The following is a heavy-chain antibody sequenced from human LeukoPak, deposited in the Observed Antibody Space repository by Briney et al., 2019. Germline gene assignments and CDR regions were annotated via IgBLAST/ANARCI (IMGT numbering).Heavy chain of an antibody. CDR2: ISYRGST. Sequence: SETLSLTCTVSGGSFSSHYWTWMRQPPGKGLEWIGYISYRGSTNYNPSLKSRLTISIDTSKNQFSLRLSSVTAADTAVYYCARDLVTVTKGFDIWGQGTMVSVSS. V-gene: IGHV4-59*11. CDR1: GGSFSSHY. D-gene: IGHD4-17*01. J-gene: IGHJ3*02. CDR3: ARDLVTVTKGFDI.